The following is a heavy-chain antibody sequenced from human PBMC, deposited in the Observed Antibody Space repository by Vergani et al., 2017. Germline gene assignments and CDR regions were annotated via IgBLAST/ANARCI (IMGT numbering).Heavy chain of an antibody. CDR1: GYSFTSYW. Sequence: EVQLVQSGAEVKKPGESLKISCKGSGYSFTSYWIGWVRQMPGKGLEWMGIIYPGDSDTSYSPSFQGQVTISADKSISTAYLKWSGLKASDTAMYYCARRYEGSWSYDSRFYYGIDFWGQGTTVTVSS. CDR3: ARRYEGSWSYDSRFYYGIDF. CDR2: IYPGDSDT. D-gene: IGHD3-10*01. V-gene: IGHV5-51*01. J-gene: IGHJ6*02.